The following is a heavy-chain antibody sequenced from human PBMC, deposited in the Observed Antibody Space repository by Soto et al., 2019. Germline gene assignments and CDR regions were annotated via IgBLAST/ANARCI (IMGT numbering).Heavy chain of an antibody. D-gene: IGHD3-3*01. CDR3: ARDLDITVLENYFDP. CDR1: GFRFSSYG. V-gene: IGHV3-33*01. J-gene: IGHJ5*02. Sequence: QVQLVESGGGVVQPGRSLRLSCVASGFRFSSYGMHWVRQAPGKGPEWVAVIWYDGSNKHYADSVKGRFTISRDNSMQTLFLQMNTLRVEDTAVYFCARDLDITVLENYFDPWGQGTLVTVSS. CDR2: IWYDGSNK.